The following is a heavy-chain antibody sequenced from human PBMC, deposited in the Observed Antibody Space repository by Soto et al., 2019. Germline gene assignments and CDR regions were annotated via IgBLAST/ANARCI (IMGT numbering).Heavy chain of an antibody. Sequence: QITLKESGPTLVEPTQTLTLTCTYSGFSLRTTGVGVGWIRQPPGKALEWLGIIYWNDDKRYSPSLKNRFTLTSDISKSQVVLTMTNMGPVDTATYYCAYTWGWPFDFWGQGTLVIVSS. CDR3: AYTWGWPFDF. J-gene: IGHJ4*02. D-gene: IGHD3-16*01. CDR1: GFSLRTTGVG. V-gene: IGHV2-5*01. CDR2: IYWNDDK.